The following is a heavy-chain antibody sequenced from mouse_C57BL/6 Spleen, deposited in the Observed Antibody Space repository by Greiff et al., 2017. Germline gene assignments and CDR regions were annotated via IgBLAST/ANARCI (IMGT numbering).Heavy chain of an antibody. Sequence: QVQLQQPGAELVKPGASVKLSCTASGYTFTSYWMHWVKQRPGHGLEWIGMIHPNSGSTNYNEKFKSKATLTVDNSSSTAYMQLSSLTSEDSAVYYCARLGTGKGNLFDYWGQGTTLTVSS. CDR2: IHPNSGST. CDR3: ARLGTGKGNLFDY. D-gene: IGHD4-1*01. V-gene: IGHV1-64*01. J-gene: IGHJ2*01. CDR1: GYTFTSYW.